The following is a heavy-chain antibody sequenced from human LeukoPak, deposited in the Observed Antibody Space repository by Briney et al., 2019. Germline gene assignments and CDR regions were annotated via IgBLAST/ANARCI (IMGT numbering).Heavy chain of an antibody. Sequence: SETLSLTCTVSGGSISSSSYYWGWIRQPPGKGLEWIGSIYYSGSTYYNPSLKSRVTISVDTSKNQFSLKLSSVTAADTAVYYCASYDFWSGYHFDYWGQGTLVTVSS. V-gene: IGHV4-39*01. CDR2: IYYSGST. CDR3: ASYDFWSGYHFDY. J-gene: IGHJ4*02. D-gene: IGHD3-3*01. CDR1: GGSISSSSYY.